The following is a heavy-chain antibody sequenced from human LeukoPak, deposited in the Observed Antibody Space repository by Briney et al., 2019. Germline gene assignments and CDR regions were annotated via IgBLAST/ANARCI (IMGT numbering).Heavy chain of an antibody. V-gene: IGHV3-7*01. D-gene: IGHD4-11*01. J-gene: IGHJ4*02. CDR3: ARPATGNYALDY. CDR2: IHQYGGEK. CDR1: GFTFRSHW. Sequence: PGGSLRLSCAASGFTFRSHWMSWVRQAPGKGLEWVADIHQYGGEKYYVDSVRGRFSISRDNAKNSLYLEMNSLRAEDTAVYYCARPATGNYALDYWGQGTLVTVSS.